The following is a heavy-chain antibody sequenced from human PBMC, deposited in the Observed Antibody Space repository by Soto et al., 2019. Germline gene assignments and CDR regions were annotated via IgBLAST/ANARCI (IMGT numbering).Heavy chain of an antibody. D-gene: IGHD4-17*01. V-gene: IGHV1-2*04. CDR3: ATWVDYGDFEGFDF. J-gene: IGHJ4*02. CDR2: VDPNGGGS. CDR1: GYSFTDYK. Sequence: ASVKVSCKTSGYSFTDYKLHWVRQAPGQGLEWMGWVDPNGGGSNSAQKFQGSVNMTLDTSITTAYLDLTRLTTNDTAIYFCATWVDYGDFEGFDFWGQGTLVTVSS.